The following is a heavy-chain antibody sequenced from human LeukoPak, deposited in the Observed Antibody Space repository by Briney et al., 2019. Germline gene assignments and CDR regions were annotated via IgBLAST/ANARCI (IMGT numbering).Heavy chain of an antibody. Sequence: ASVKVSCKASGYTLTSYAMNWVRQAPGQGLEWMGWINTNTGNPTYAQGFTGRFVFSLDTSVSTAYLQISSLKAEDTAVYYCARGGNYDFWSGYSINFDYWGQGTLVTVSS. J-gene: IGHJ4*02. CDR1: GYTLTSYA. CDR3: ARGGNYDFWSGYSINFDY. CDR2: INTNTGNP. V-gene: IGHV7-4-1*02. D-gene: IGHD3-3*01.